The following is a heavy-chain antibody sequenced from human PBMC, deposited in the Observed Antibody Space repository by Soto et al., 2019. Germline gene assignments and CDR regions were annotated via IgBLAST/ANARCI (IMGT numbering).Heavy chain of an antibody. CDR3: AGGRGGGPPVAGNTHYYYYMDV. CDR1: GYSFTNYG. CDR2: ISAYNGNT. J-gene: IGHJ6*03. V-gene: IGHV1-18*01. D-gene: IGHD6-19*01. Sequence: QDQLVQSGVEVKKPGASVKVSCKASGYSFTNYGITWVRQAPGQGFEWMGWISAYNGNTNYAQKFQGRVTMTTDAFTSTGYLELGRLRTDGTAGYYCAGGRGGGPPVAGNTHYYYYMDVWGKGTTVTVSS.